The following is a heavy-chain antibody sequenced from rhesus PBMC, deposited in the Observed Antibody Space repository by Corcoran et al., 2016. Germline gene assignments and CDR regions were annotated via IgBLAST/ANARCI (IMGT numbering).Heavy chain of an antibody. V-gene: IGHV4-127*01. D-gene: IGHD1-14*01. CDR3: ARSSGTGGFDY. J-gene: IGHJ4*01. CDR1: GYSISRCYG. CDR2: IGGSSGST. Sequence: QVQLQESGPGLVTPSETLSLTCAVSGYSISRCYGWRWIRQPPGKGLEWIGYIGGSSGSTNYNPSHKSRDTISKDTSKNQFSLKLSSVTAADTAVYYCARSSGTGGFDYWGQGVLVTVSS.